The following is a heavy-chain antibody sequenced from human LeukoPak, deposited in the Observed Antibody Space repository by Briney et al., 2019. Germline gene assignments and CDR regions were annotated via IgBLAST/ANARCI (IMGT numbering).Heavy chain of an antibody. J-gene: IGHJ4*02. CDR2: ISPSRSYI. D-gene: IGHD2-15*01. Sequence: GGSLRLSCVASGFSFSGYSINWVRQAPGKGLEWVSSISPSRSYIYYADSVKGRFTISRDNAKNSLYLQMNSLRAEDTAVYYCARDRGGRSGLDDWGQGTLVIVSS. CDR1: GFSFSGYS. V-gene: IGHV3-21*01. CDR3: ARDRGGRSGLDD.